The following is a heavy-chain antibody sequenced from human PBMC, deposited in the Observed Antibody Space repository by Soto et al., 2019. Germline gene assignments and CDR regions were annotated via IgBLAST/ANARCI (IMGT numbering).Heavy chain of an antibody. J-gene: IGHJ4*02. Sequence: ASVKVSCKASGYTFTSYYMHWVRQAPGQGLEWMGIINPSGGSTSYAQKLQGRVTMTTDTSTSTAYMELSSLRSDDTAVYYCACISSWLDYWGQGSLVIVSS. CDR2: INPSGGST. D-gene: IGHD6-13*01. CDR3: ACISSWLDY. CDR1: GYTFTSYY. V-gene: IGHV1-46*01.